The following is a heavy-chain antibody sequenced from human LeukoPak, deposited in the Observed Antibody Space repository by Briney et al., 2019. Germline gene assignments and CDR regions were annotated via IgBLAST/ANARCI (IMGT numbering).Heavy chain of an antibody. CDR1: GGSISSANYY. CDR3: ARESSSWYWFDP. V-gene: IGHV4-30-4*01. D-gene: IGHD6-13*01. Sequence: PSQTLSLTCTVSGGSISSANYYWSWIRQPPGKGLEWIGYIYYSGSTYYNPSLKSRVTISVDTSKNQFSLKLSSVTAADTAVYYCARESSSWYWFDPWGQGTLVTVSS. J-gene: IGHJ5*02. CDR2: IYYSGST.